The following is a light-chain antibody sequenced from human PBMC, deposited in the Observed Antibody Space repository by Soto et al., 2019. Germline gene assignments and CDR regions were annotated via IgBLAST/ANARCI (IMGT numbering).Light chain of an antibody. CDR2: GAS. CDR3: QQYSGSYT. J-gene: IGKJ2*01. CDR1: QSISNNY. V-gene: IGKV3-20*01. Sequence: ENVLTQSPGTLSLSPGERATLSCRASQSISNNYLAWYQRKPGQAPRLLIYGASSRATGLPDRFSGSGSGTDFALTISRLEPEDFAVYYCQQYSGSYTFGQVTKLEIK.